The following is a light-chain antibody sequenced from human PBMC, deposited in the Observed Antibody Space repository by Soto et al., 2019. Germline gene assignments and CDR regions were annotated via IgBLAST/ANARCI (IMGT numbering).Light chain of an antibody. CDR1: QSVTSGY. CDR3: HQRSSWPRT. J-gene: IGKJ2*01. V-gene: IGKV3-11*01. CDR2: DAS. Sequence: EIVLTQSPATLPLSPGERATLSCRASQSVTSGYLTWYQHKPGQAPRLLIYDASSRAPGIPARFSGSGSGTDFTLTISTLEPEDFAVYYCHQRSSWPRTFGQGTKLEMK.